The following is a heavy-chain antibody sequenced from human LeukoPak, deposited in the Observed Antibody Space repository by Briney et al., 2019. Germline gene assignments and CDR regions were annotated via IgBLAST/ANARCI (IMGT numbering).Heavy chain of an antibody. CDR2: INPNSGGT. CDR1: GYTFTGYY. D-gene: IGHD2-15*01. V-gene: IGHV1-2*02. Sequence: GASVKVSCKASGYTFTGYYMHWVRQAPGQGLEWMGWINPNSGGTNYAQKFQGRVTMTRDTSISTAYMDLNSLRSDDTAVYFCARGVVAATFYYYMDVWGTGTTVTVSS. J-gene: IGHJ6*03. CDR3: ARGVVAATFYYYMDV.